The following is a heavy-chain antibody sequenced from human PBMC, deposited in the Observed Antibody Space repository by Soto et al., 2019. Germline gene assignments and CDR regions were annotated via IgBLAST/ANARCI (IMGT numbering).Heavy chain of an antibody. D-gene: IGHD4-17*01. CDR3: ARENRGTVTSFDY. J-gene: IGHJ4*02. CDR1: GGSISSGGYY. V-gene: IGHV4-30-4*01. CDR2: IYYSGST. Sequence: LSLTCTVSGGSISSGGYYWSWIRQPPGKGLEWIGYIYYSGSTYYNPSLKSRVTISVDTSKNQFSLRLSSVTAADTAVYYCARENRGTVTSFDYWGQGTLVTVSS.